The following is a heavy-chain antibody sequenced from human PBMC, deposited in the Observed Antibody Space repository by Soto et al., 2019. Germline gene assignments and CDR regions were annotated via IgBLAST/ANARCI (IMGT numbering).Heavy chain of an antibody. D-gene: IGHD2-2*01. CDR3: ARVMTYCTSRSCHDY. CDR1: GYTLTELS. J-gene: IGHJ4*02. CDR2: FDPEDGET. Sequence: VASVKVSCKVSGYTLTELSMHWVRQAPGKGLEWMGGFDPEDGETIYAQKFQGRVTMTTDTSTSTAYMELRSLRSDDTAVYYCARVMTYCTSRSCHDYWGQGTLVTVSS. V-gene: IGHV1-24*01.